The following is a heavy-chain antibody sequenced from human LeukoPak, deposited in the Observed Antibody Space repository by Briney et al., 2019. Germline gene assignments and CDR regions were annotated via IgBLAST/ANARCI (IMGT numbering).Heavy chain of an antibody. CDR1: GFTFTSSA. CDR2: IVVGSGNT. D-gene: IGHD6-6*01. V-gene: IGHV1-58*01. J-gene: IGHJ6*02. CDR3: AAEGLSGSSSERYYYYGMDV. Sequence: SVKVSCKASGFTFTSSAVQWVRQARGQRLEWIGWIVVGSGNTNYAQKFQERVTITRDMSTSTAYMELSSLRSEDTAVYYCAAEGLSGSSSERYYYYGMDVWGQGTTVTVSS.